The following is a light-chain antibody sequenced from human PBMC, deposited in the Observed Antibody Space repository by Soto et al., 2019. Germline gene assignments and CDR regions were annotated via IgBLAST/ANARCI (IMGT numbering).Light chain of an antibody. CDR1: SSNIGAGYD. V-gene: IGLV1-40*01. CDR3: QSYDSSLSGYV. J-gene: IGLJ1*01. Sequence: QSVLTQPPSVSGAPGQRVTISCTGSSSNIGAGYDVHWYQQLPGTATKLLIYDNSNRPSGVPDRFSGSKSGTSASLAITGLQAEDEADYYCQSYDSSLSGYVFGTGTKLTVL. CDR2: DNS.